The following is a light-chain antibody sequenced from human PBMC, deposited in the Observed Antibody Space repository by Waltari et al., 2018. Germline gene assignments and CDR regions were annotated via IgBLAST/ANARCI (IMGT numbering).Light chain of an antibody. CDR1: QGISSW. J-gene: IGKJ1*01. V-gene: IGKV1-5*03. Sequence: DIRMNQSPSSLSASVGDRVTITCRASQGISSWLVWYQQKPGQAPKLLIYEASTLQSGVPSRFSGSGSGTGFSLTISSLQPEDFATYYCQQYNSAPWTFGPGTKVEIK. CDR3: QQYNSAPWT. CDR2: EAS.